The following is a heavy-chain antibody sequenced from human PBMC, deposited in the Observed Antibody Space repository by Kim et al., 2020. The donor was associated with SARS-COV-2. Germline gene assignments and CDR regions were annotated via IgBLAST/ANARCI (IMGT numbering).Heavy chain of an antibody. CDR3: ARENAGYSSSWYLNYYYMDV. J-gene: IGHJ6*03. Sequence: GGSLRLSCAASGFTFSSYAMHWVRQAPGKGLEWVAVISYDGSNKYYADSVKGRFTISRDNSKNTLYLQMNSLRAEDTAVYYCARENAGYSSSWYLNYYYMDVWGKGTTVTVSS. CDR1: GFTFSSYA. D-gene: IGHD6-13*01. CDR2: ISYDGSNK. V-gene: IGHV3-30-3*01.